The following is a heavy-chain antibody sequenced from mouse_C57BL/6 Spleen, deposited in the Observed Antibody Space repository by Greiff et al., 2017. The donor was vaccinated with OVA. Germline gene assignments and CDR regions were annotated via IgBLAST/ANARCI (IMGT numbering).Heavy chain of an antibody. Sequence: EVQLQQSGPELVKPGASVKIPCKASGYTFTDYNMDWVKQSHGKSLEWIGDINPNNGGTIYNEKFKGKATLTVDKSSSTAYMELRSLTSEDTAVYYCARSLTGTRYFDVWGTGTTVTVSS. CDR2: INPNNGGT. J-gene: IGHJ1*03. D-gene: IGHD4-1*01. V-gene: IGHV1-18*01. CDR3: ARSLTGTRYFDV. CDR1: GYTFTDYN.